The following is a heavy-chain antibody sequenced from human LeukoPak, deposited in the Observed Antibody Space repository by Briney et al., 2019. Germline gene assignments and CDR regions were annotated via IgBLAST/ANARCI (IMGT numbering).Heavy chain of an antibody. CDR2: IGGSDCHT. CDR1: GFTFSSYG. J-gene: IGHJ4*02. CDR3: AKHSYDGTGRLFDF. Sequence: GGSLRLSCVASGFTFSSYGMSWVRQAPGKGLEWVSAIGGSDCHTYYADSVKGRFTISRDNSKNTLFLQMNGLRAEDTAVYYCAKHSYDGTGRLFDFWGQGTLVTVSS. D-gene: IGHD3-22*01. V-gene: IGHV3-23*01.